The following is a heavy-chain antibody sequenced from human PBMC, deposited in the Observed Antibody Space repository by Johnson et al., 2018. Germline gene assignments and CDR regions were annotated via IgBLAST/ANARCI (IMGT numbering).Heavy chain of an antibody. J-gene: IGHJ6*03. CDR2: ISWNSGSI. D-gene: IGHD4-17*01. Sequence: VQLVESGGGLVQPGRSLRLSCAASGFTFDDYAMHWVRQAPGKGLAWVSGISWNSGSIGYADSVKGRFTISRANAQNSLYLQMNSLSAEDTALYYCAKVKGLRSYDYYMDVWGKGTTVTVSS. V-gene: IGHV3-9*01. CDR3: AKVKGLRSYDYYMDV. CDR1: GFTFDDYA.